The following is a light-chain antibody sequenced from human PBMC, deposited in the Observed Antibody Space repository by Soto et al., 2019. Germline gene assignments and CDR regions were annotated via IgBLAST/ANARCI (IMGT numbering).Light chain of an antibody. CDR3: CSYAGSSTLV. Sequence: QSVLTQPASVSGSPGQSITISCTGTSSDVGSYKFVSWYQQHPGKAPKLRIYEGSKRPSGVSNRFSGSKSGNTASLTISGLQAEDEADYYCCSYAGSSTLVFGGGTKLTVL. CDR2: EGS. J-gene: IGLJ2*01. CDR1: SSDVGSYKF. V-gene: IGLV2-23*01.